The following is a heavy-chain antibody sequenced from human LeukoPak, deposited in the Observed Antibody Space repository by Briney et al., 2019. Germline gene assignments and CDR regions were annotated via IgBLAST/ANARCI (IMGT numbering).Heavy chain of an antibody. Sequence: SETLSLTCTVSGGSMSSYYWSWIRQPAGKGLEWIGRIYTSGSTNYNPSHKTRVIMSVDTSKNHFSLKLSSVTAADTAVYYCARDGGGYSGYHNYYYYMDVWGKGTTVTVSS. J-gene: IGHJ6*03. D-gene: IGHD5-12*01. CDR3: ARDGGGYSGYHNYYYYMDV. V-gene: IGHV4-4*07. CDR1: GGSMSSYY. CDR2: IYTSGST.